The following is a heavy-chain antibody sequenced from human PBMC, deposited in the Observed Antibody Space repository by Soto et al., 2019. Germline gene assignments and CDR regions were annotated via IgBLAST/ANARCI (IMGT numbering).Heavy chain of an antibody. D-gene: IGHD3-10*01. CDR1: GFTFSNYI. Sequence: GGSLRLSCAASGFTFSNYIMHWVRQAPGKGLEWVTIILHDGNNKYYADSVKGRFTISRDNSKNTLYLQMNSLRTEDTAIYYCARDDEGGSYCDLGYWGQGTLVTVSS. V-gene: IGHV3-30-3*01. CDR2: ILHDGNNK. J-gene: IGHJ4*02. CDR3: ARDDEGGSYCDLGY.